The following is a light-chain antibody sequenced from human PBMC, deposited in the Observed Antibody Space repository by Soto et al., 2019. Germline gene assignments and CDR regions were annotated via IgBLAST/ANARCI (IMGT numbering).Light chain of an antibody. CDR2: RNN. Sequence: QSVLTQPPSASGTPGQRVTISCSGSSSNIGSNYVYWYQQLPGTAPKLLIYRNNQRPSGVPDRFSGSKSGTSASLANSGLRSDDEADYYCAAWDDSLSGVVFGGGTKVTVL. CDR3: AAWDDSLSGVV. V-gene: IGLV1-47*01. J-gene: IGLJ2*01. CDR1: SSNIGSNY.